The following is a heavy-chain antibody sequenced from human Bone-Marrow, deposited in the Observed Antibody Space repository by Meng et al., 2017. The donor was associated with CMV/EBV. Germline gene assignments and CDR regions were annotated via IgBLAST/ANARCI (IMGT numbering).Heavy chain of an antibody. J-gene: IGHJ4*02. CDR2: IHYSGST. CDR1: GGSVSSGSFY. V-gene: IGHV4-61*03. D-gene: IGHD2/OR15-2a*01. Sequence: SETLSLTCTVSGGSVSSGSFYWSWIRQPPGKGLEWIGYIHYSGSTNYNPSLKSRVSISVDTSKSLFSLILTSVTAADTAVYYCVKNFDYWGQGTLVTVSS. CDR3: VKNFDY.